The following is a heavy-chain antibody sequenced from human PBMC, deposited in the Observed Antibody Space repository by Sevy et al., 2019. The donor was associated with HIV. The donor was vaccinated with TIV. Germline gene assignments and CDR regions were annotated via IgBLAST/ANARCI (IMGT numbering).Heavy chain of an antibody. CDR1: GFTFSSYG. J-gene: IGHJ5*02. D-gene: IGHD3-3*01. CDR2: IRSDGSNK. Sequence: GGSLRLSCAASGFTFSSYGMHWVRQAPGKGLEWVAFIRSDGSNKYYADSVKGRLTISRDNSKNTLYLQMNSLRAEDTAVYYCAKIGGRFLEWLLSWGQGTLVTVSS. CDR3: AKIGGRFLEWLLS. V-gene: IGHV3-30*02.